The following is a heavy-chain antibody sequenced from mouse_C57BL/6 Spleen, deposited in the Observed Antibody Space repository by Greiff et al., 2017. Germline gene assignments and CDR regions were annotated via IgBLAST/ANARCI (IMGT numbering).Heavy chain of an antibody. CDR1: GYTFTDHT. V-gene: IGHV1-78*01. CDR3: ARWDAYYAWFAY. CDR2: LSPRDGST. D-gene: IGHD2-3*01. Sequence: QVQLKESDAELVKPGASVKISCKVSGYTFTDHTIHWMKQRPEQGLEWIGYLSPRDGSTKYNEKFKGKATLTADKSSSTAYMQLNSLTSEDSAVYFCARWDAYYAWFAYWGQGTLVTVSA. J-gene: IGHJ3*01.